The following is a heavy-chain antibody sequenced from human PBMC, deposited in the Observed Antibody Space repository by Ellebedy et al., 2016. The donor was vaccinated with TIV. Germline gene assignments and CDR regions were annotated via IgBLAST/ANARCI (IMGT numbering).Heavy chain of an antibody. CDR2: INSDGSST. CDR1: GFTFSSYW. J-gene: IGHJ4*02. Sequence: GGSLRLSCAASGFTFSSYWMHWVRQAPGKGLVWVSRINSDGSSTSYADSVKGRFTISRDNAKNTLYLQMNSLRAEDTAVYYCARGAPVRFKGVGVELGAYFDYWGQGTLVTVSS. V-gene: IGHV3-74*01. D-gene: IGHD1-26*01. CDR3: ARGAPVRFKGVGVELGAYFDY.